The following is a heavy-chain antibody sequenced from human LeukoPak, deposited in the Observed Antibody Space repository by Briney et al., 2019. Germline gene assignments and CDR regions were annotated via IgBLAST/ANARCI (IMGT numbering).Heavy chain of an antibody. Sequence: ASVKVSCKASGGTFSSYGIRWVRQAPGQGLEWMGWISAYNGNTNYAQKLQGRVTMTTDTSTSTAYMGLRSLRSDDTAVYYCARDRILWFGELSYWGQGTLVTVSS. V-gene: IGHV1-18*01. D-gene: IGHD3-10*01. J-gene: IGHJ4*02. CDR3: ARDRILWFGELSY. CDR1: GGTFSSYG. CDR2: ISAYNGNT.